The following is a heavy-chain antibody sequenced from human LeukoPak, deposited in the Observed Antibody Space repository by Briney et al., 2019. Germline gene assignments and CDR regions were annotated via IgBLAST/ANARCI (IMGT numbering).Heavy chain of an antibody. Sequence: PGGSLRLSCAASGFTFSSYSMNWVRHGPGRGLEWVSSISSSSSYIYYADSVKGRFTISRDNAKNSLYLQMNSLRAEDTAVYYCARDRRGSYYNVAYYYYMDVWGKGTTVTVSS. J-gene: IGHJ6*03. V-gene: IGHV3-21*01. D-gene: IGHD3-10*01. CDR1: GFTFSSYS. CDR2: ISSSSSYI. CDR3: ARDRRGSYYNVAYYYYMDV.